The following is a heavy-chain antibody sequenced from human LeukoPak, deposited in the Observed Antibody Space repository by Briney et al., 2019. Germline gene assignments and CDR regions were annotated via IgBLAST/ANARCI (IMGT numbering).Heavy chain of an antibody. Sequence: PSETLSLTCTVSGGSISSYYWSWIRQPPGKGLEWIGYIHYSGSTNYNPSLKSRVTISVDTSKNQFSLKLSSVTAADTAVYYCARESRYYGSGSYYYYYYMDVWGKGTTVTISS. CDR1: GGSISSYY. J-gene: IGHJ6*03. CDR2: IHYSGST. D-gene: IGHD3-10*01. V-gene: IGHV4-59*12. CDR3: ARESRYYGSGSYYYYYYMDV.